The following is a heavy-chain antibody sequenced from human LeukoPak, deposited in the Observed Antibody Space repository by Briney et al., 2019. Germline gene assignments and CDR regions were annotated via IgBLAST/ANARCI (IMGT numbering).Heavy chain of an antibody. V-gene: IGHV1-2*02. D-gene: IGHD3-22*01. CDR2: IKPRFSGT. CDR3: ARDSYYDSSGYYSSEYFQH. J-gene: IGHJ1*01. Sequence: ASVKVSCKASGITIAGYDVHWVRQAPGQGLEWMGRIKPRFSGTNHAEKFQGRVTMTRGTSISTAYMELSRLRSDDTAVYYCARDSYYDSSGYYSSEYFQHWGQGTLVTVSS. CDR1: GITIAGYD.